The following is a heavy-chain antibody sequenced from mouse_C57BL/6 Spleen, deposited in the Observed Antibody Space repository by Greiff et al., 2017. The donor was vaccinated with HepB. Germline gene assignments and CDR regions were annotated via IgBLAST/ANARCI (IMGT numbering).Heavy chain of an antibody. CDR3: ARIKA. J-gene: IGHJ2*01. Sequence: VQLKQSGAELVKPGASVKLSCTASGFNIKDTYMHWVKQMPEQGLEWIGRIDSANGNTKYDPKFQGKATITADTSSNTAYLQLSSLTSEDTAVYYSARIKAWGRGTTLTVSS. V-gene: IGHV14-3*02. D-gene: IGHD1-3*01. CDR1: GFNIKDTY. CDR2: IDSANGNT.